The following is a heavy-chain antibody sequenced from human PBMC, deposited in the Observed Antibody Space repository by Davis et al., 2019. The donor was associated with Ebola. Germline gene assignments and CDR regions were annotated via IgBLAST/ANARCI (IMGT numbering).Heavy chain of an antibody. Sequence: AASVKVSCKASGYTFTSYGISWVRQAPGQGLEWMGWISAYNGNTNYAQKLQGRVTMTTDTSTSTAYMELRSLRSDDTAVYYCARDRGRIAAAGTKDYWGQGTLVTVSS. CDR3: ARDRGRIAAAGTKDY. CDR2: ISAYNGNT. V-gene: IGHV1-18*01. CDR1: GYTFTSYG. D-gene: IGHD6-13*01. J-gene: IGHJ4*02.